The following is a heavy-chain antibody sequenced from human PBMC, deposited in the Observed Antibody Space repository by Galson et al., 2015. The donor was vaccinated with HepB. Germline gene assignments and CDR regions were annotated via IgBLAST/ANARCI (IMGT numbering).Heavy chain of an antibody. CDR2: INAGNGNT. D-gene: IGHD6-13*01. V-gene: IGHV1-3*01. J-gene: IGHJ3*02. CDR1: GYTFTSYA. CDR3: ARVLWVTSSWYPNDAFDI. Sequence: SVKVSCKASGYTFTSYAMHWVRQAPGQRLEWMGWINAGNGNTKYSQKFQGRVTITRDTSASTAYMELSSLRSEDTAVYYCARVLWVTSSWYPNDAFDIWGQGTMVTVSS.